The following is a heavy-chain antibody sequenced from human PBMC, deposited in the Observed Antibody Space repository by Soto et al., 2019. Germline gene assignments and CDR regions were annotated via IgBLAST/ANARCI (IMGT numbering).Heavy chain of an antibody. J-gene: IGHJ4*02. D-gene: IGHD3-22*01. V-gene: IGHV1-69*13. CDR1: GGTFSSYA. CDR2: IIPIFGTA. Sequence: SVKVSCKASGGTFSSYAISWVRQAPGQGLEWMGGIIPIFGTANYAQKFQGRVTITADESTSTAYMELSSLRSEDTAVYYCASAPYDSSGYYHEVFDYWGQGTLVTVSS. CDR3: ASAPYDSSGYYHEVFDY.